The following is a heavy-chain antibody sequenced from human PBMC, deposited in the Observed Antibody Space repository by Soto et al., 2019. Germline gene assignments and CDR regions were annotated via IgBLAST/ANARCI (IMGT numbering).Heavy chain of an antibody. J-gene: IGHJ6*02. D-gene: IGHD3-10*01. CDR3: ATGRGVRGVIITTYYYYGLDV. Sequence: PSETLSLTCAVYGGSFSGYYWSWIRQPPGKGLEWIGEINHSGSTNYNPSLKSRVTISVDTSKNQFSLKLSSVSAADTAVYYCATGRGVRGVIITTYYYYGLDVWAKGPRSPSP. CDR1: GGSFSGYY. CDR2: INHSGST. V-gene: IGHV4-34*01.